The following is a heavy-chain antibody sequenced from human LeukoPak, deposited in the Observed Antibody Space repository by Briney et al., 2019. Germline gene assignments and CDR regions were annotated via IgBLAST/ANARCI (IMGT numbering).Heavy chain of an antibody. D-gene: IGHD2-2*01. V-gene: IGHV3-30*04. CDR1: GSTFSSYA. CDR2: ISYDGSNK. CDR3: ARTQGSCSSTSCQMSYFYYGMDV. Sequence: GRSLRLSCAASGSTFSSYAMHWVRQAPGKGLEWVAVISYDGSNKYYADSVKGRLTVSRDDSKNTVYLQMNSLRAEDTAVYYCARTQGSCSSTSCQMSYFYYGMDVWGQGTTVTVSS. J-gene: IGHJ6*02.